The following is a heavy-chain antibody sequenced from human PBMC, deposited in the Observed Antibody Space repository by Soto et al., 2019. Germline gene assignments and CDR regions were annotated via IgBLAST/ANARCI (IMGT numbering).Heavy chain of an antibody. CDR3: ARCQYQLFRVGH. J-gene: IGHJ4*01. D-gene: IGHD3-10*01. Sequence: GASVKVSCKASGYSFTDYSIQWMRQAPGQRPEWVGWINIGTGVTQISQRFQGRVNLSRDTSATTAYMELDSLRYEDTAVYYCARCQYQLFRVGHWGQGTLVTVSS. V-gene: IGHV1-3*04. CDR2: INIGTGVT. CDR1: GYSFTDYS.